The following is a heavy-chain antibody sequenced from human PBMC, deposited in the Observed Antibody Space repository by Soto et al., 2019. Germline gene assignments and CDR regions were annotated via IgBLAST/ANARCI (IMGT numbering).Heavy chain of an antibody. V-gene: IGHV1-69*18. J-gene: IGHJ4*02. CDR2: IIPVFRTS. Sequence: QVQLVQSGAEVKKPGSSVKVSCSASGVTFSSYAFTWVRQAPGQGLEWMGNIIPVFRTSTYAPRFQGRLTISEAQATNTVSMELSSPRSESTGVYFCATDGPWAGGGGETWGQGTLVIVSS. CDR3: ATDGPWAGGGGET. CDR1: GVTFSSYA. D-gene: IGHD3-16*01.